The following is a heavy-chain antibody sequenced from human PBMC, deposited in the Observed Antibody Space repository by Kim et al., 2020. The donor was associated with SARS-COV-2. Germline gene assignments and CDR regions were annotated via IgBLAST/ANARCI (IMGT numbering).Heavy chain of an antibody. J-gene: IGHJ3*02. V-gene: IGHV3-73*01. D-gene: IGHD3-3*02. Sequence: GGSLRLSCAASGFTFSGSAMHWVHQASGKGLEWVGRIRSKPNSYATAYAAPVKGRFTISRDDSKNTAYLQMNNLKTEDTAVYYCTRVPVTTLAFWDAFDNWGQGTMVTVSS. CDR2: IRSKPNSYAT. CDR3: TRVPVTTLAFWDAFDN. CDR1: GFTFSGSA.